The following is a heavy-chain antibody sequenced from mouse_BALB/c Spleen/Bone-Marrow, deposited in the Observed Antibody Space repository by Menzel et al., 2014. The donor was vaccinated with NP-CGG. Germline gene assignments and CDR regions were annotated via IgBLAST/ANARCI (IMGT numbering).Heavy chain of an antibody. J-gene: IGHJ4*01. V-gene: IGHV1-14*01. CDR3: ARRVFDEGYYAMDY. CDR1: GYTFTSYV. CDR2: INPYNDGT. Sequence: LVESGPELVKPGASVKMSCKASGYTFTSYVMHWVKQKPGQGLEWIGYINPYNDGTKYNEKFKGKATLTSDKSSSTAYMELSSLTSEDSAVYYCARRVFDEGYYAMDYWGQGTSVTVSS.